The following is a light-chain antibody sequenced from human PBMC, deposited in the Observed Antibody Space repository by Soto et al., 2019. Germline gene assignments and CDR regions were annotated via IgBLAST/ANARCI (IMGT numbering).Light chain of an antibody. J-gene: IGKJ5*01. CDR2: LGS. CDR1: QSLLHSNGYKY. Sequence: DIVTTQSPLSLPVTPGEPASISCKSSQSLLHSNGYKYLDWYLQKPGQSPQLLIYLGSNRASGVPDRFSGSGSGTDFTLKISRVEAEDVGVYYCMQALQTPITFGQGTRLEIK. CDR3: MQALQTPIT. V-gene: IGKV2-28*01.